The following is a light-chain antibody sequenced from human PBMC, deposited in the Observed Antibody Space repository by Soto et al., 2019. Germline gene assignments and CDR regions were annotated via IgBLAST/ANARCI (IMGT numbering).Light chain of an antibody. V-gene: IGLV2-14*01. CDR1: SSDVGGYNY. CDR2: EVS. CDR3: SSFTSAYTFV. J-gene: IGLJ1*01. Sequence: QSVLAQPASVSGSPGQSIAISCTGTSSDVGGYNYVSWYQRHPGKAPKLLISEVSIRPSGVSDRFSGSKSGNTASLTISGLQTEDEADYYCSSFTSAYTFVFGSGTKVTVL.